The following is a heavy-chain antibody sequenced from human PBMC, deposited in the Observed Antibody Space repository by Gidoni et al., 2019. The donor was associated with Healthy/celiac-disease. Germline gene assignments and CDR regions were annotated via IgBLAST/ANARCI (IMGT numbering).Heavy chain of an antibody. CDR3: ARAVDYYGSGSYYNGYWYFDL. J-gene: IGHJ2*01. D-gene: IGHD3-10*01. CDR1: GSTFSSHW. V-gene: IGHV3-7*04. CDR2: IKQDGSEK. Sequence: EVQLVESGGGLVQPGGSLRLSCAASGSTFSSHWMSWVRQAPVKGPEWVANIKQDGSEKYYVDSVNGRFTISRDNAKNSLYLQMNSLRAEDTAVYYCARAVDYYGSGSYYNGYWYFDLWGRGTLVTVSS.